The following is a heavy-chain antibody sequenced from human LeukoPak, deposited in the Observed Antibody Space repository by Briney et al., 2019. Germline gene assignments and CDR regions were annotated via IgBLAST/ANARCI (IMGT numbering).Heavy chain of an antibody. CDR1: GGSISSGDYY. CDR3: ARNDCSSTSCQFGDAFDI. V-gene: IGHV4-30-4*08. CDR2: IYYTVST. D-gene: IGHD2-2*01. Sequence: PSQTLSLTCTVSGGSISSGDYYWSWIRQPPGTGLEWIGYIYYTVSTFYNPSLKSRVAISVDTSKDLFSLKLTSVTASDTDVYYCARNDCSSTSCQFGDAFDIWGQGAMVTVSS. J-gene: IGHJ3*02.